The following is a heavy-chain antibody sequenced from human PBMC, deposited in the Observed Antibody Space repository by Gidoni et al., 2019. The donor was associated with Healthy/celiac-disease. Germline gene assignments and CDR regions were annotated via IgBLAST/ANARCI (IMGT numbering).Heavy chain of an antibody. J-gene: IGHJ3*02. CDR1: GGSISSGSYY. D-gene: IGHD4-17*01. Sequence: QVQLQESGPGLVKPSQTLSLTCTVSGGSISSGSYYWSWIRQPAGKGLEWIGRIYTSGSTNYNPSLKSRVTISVDTSKNQFSLKLSSVTAADTAVYYCARDRDYFHAFDIWGQGTMVTVSS. CDR3: ARDRDYFHAFDI. CDR2: IYTSGST. V-gene: IGHV4-61*02.